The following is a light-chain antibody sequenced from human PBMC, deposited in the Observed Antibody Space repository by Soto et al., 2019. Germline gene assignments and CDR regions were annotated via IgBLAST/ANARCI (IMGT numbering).Light chain of an antibody. CDR2: GAS. Sequence: EIVVSKSPGTLSLSPGERATLSCRASQSVSSSYLAWYQQKPGQAPRLLIYGASSRATGIPDRFSGSGSGTDFTLTISRLEPEDFAVYHCQQYGNAPITFGQGTRLEIK. CDR3: QQYGNAPIT. J-gene: IGKJ5*01. CDR1: QSVSSSY. V-gene: IGKV3-20*01.